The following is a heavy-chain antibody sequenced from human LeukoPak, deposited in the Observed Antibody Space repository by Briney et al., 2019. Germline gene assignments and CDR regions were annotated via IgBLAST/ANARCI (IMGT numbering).Heavy chain of an antibody. CDR3: Y. Sequence: GGSLRLSCAASGFTFDGENMYWVRQGPWRGLEWVSGIRRKSDTRGFADSLKGRFTISRDNARSSLYLQMNSLRGSASAPTHNY. J-gene: IGHJ6*03. V-gene: IGHV3-9*01. CDR1: GFTFDGEN. D-gene: IGHD3-3*01. CDR2: IRRKSDTR.